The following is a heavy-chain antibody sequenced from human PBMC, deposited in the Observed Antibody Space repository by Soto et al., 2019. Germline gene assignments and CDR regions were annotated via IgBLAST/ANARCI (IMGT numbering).Heavy chain of an antibody. CDR3: ARELGGSGSYISLLDP. CDR1: GGSISSGGYY. V-gene: IGHV4-31*03. CDR2: IYYSGST. Sequence: SETLSLTCTVSGGSISSGGYYWSWIRQHPGKGLEWIGYIYYSGSTYYNPSLKSRVTISVDTSKNQFSLKLSSVTAADTAVYYCARELGGSGSYISLLDPWGKGTLVTGYS. D-gene: IGHD3-10*01. J-gene: IGHJ5*02.